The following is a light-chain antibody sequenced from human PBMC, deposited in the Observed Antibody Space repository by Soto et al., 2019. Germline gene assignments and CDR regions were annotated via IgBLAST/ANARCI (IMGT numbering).Light chain of an antibody. J-gene: IGLJ1*01. V-gene: IGLV2-14*01. CDR2: EVS. Sequence: QSALTQPASVSGSPGQSITISCTGTRSDVGGSKYVSWYQQYPGKAPKVMIYEVSDRPAGVSNRFSGSKSGNTASLTSSGLQAEDEADYYCSSYTSSGTLVVFGSGTKLTVL. CDR1: RSDVGGSKY. CDR3: SSYTSSGTLVV.